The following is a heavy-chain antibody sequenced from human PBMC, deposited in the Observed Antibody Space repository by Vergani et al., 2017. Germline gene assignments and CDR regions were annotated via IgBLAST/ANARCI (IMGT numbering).Heavy chain of an antibody. V-gene: IGHV5-51*01. J-gene: IGHJ6*02. Sequence: EVQLVQSGAEVKKPGESLKISCKGSGYSFTSYWICWVRQMPGKGLEWMGIIYPGDSDTRYSPSFQGQVTISADKSISTAYLQWSSLKASDTAMYYCARHKGSSWYRYYYGMDVWGQGTTVTVSS. CDR3: ARHKGSSWYRYYYGMDV. CDR2: IYPGDSDT. D-gene: IGHD6-13*01. CDR1: GYSFTSYW.